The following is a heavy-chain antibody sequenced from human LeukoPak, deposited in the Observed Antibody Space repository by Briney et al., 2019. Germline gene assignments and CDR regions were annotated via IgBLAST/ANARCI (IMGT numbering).Heavy chain of an antibody. Sequence: PGGSLKLSCAASGFNFSGSGVHWVRQAPGKGLEWVGRIRSKANSYGTSYAESVKGRFSISRDDSKNTSYLQMNSLKGEDTAVYFCTQCSGGAPMDVWGQGTTVIVSS. D-gene: IGHD2-8*01. CDR3: TQCSGGAPMDV. V-gene: IGHV3-73*01. CDR2: IRSKANSYGT. J-gene: IGHJ6*02. CDR1: GFNFSGSG.